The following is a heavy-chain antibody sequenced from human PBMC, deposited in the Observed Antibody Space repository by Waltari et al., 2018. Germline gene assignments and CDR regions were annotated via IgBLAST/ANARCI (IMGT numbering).Heavy chain of an antibody. J-gene: IGHJ4*02. Sequence: QVQLVQSGAEVKKPGSSVKVSCKASGGTFSSYAISWIRQAPGQGLEWMGGIIPILGIANYAQKFQGRVTITADESTSTAYMELSSLRSEDTAVYYCASPAIAYCGGDCNFDYWGQGTLVTVSS. V-gene: IGHV1-69*04. D-gene: IGHD2-21*01. CDR3: ASPAIAYCGGDCNFDY. CDR1: GGTFSSYA. CDR2: IIPILGIA.